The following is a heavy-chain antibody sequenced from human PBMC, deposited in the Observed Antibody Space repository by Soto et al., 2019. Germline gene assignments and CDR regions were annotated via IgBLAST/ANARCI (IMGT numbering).Heavy chain of an antibody. CDR2: IYSGGST. D-gene: IGHD2-8*01. J-gene: IGHJ3*02. Sequence: PGGSLRLSCAASGFTVSSNYMSWVRQAPGKGLEWVSVIYSGGSTYYADSVKGRFTISRDNSKNTLYLQMNSLRAEDTAVYYCARDDIVLMVYAIPNGRKSFDICGQGPMVTVS. CDR1: GFTVSSNY. V-gene: IGHV3-53*01. CDR3: ARDDIVLMVYAIPNGRKSFDI.